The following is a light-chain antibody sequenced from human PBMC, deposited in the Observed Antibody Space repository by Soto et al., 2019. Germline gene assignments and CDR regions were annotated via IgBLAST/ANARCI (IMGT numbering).Light chain of an antibody. V-gene: IGKV3-15*01. CDR1: QGVSSN. CDR2: GAS. J-gene: IGKJ2*01. CDR3: QQYTNWPPRIT. Sequence: EIVMTQSPATLSVSPGERATLSCRASQGVSSNLAWYQQKPGQAPRLLIYGASTRATGIPARFSGSGSGTEFTLTISSLQSEDFAVYYCQQYTNWPPRITFGQGTKLEIK.